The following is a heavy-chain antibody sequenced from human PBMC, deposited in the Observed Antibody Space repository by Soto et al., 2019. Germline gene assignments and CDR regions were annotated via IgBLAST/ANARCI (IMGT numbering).Heavy chain of an antibody. J-gene: IGHJ5*02. Sequence: QVQLVQSGGGVVQPGGSLRVSCTDSGFNFDSYGMYWIRQAPGKGLEWVAGISHDGGNEYYGDSVMGRCTVSRENSKNTLFLQIDSLTTEDTAVYYCAKLIGGVKAVGGTGDWLDPWGQGTLVTVSS. CDR2: ISHDGGNE. CDR1: GFNFDSYG. CDR3: AKLIGGVKAVGGTGDWLDP. V-gene: IGHV3-30*18. D-gene: IGHD3-3*01.